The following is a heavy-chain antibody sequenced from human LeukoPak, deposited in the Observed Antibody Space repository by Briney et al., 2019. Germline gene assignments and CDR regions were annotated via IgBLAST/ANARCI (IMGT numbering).Heavy chain of an antibody. CDR3: ARDRPPDY. J-gene: IGHJ4*02. V-gene: IGHV4-59*12. CDR2: IYYSGST. CDR1: GGSISSYY. Sequence: SETLSLTCTVSGGSISSYYWSWIRQPPGKGLEWIGYIYYSGSTNYNPSLKSRVTISVDTSKNQFSLKLSSVTAADTAVYYCARDRPPDYWGQGTLVTVSS.